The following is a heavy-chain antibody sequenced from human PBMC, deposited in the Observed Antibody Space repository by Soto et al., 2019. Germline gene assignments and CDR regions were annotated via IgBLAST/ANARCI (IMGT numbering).Heavy chain of an antibody. D-gene: IGHD1-26*01. Sequence: PAESLRLSCAASGFTFSSYAMSWVRQAPGKGLEWVSAISGSGGSTYYAVSVKGRFTISRDNSKNTLYLQMNSLRAEDTAVYYCARDKKWEPTYNWFDPWGQGTLVTVSS. CDR2: ISGSGGST. CDR3: ARDKKWEPTYNWFDP. V-gene: IGHV3-23*01. CDR1: GFTFSSYA. J-gene: IGHJ5*02.